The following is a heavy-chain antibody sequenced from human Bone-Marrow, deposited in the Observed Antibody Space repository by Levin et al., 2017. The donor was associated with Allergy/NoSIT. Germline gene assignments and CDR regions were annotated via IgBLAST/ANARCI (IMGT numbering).Heavy chain of an antibody. J-gene: IGHJ4*02. V-gene: IGHV4-59*01. CDR3: ARARDNYGYVPLDS. Sequence: SQTLSLTCSVSGGSMSPFYWSWIRQSPGRGLEFVGYIFHTGRTTYNPSLTGRVTLSVDTSRNQFSLKLTSVTAADSALYFCARARDNYGYVPLDSWGQGTLVTVSS. D-gene: IGHD5-18*01. CDR1: GGSMSPFY. CDR2: IFHTGRT.